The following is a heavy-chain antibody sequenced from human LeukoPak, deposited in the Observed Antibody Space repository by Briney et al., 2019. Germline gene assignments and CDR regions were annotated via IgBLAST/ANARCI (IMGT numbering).Heavy chain of an antibody. CDR1: GGSISSSSYY. J-gene: IGHJ6*02. D-gene: IGHD5-18*01. CDR2: ISGSGGST. CDR3: AKWTETWIQLWNGMDV. Sequence: PSETLSLTCTVSGGSISSSSYYWGWIRQPPGNGLEWVSAISGSGGSTYYADSVKGRFTISRDNSKNTLYLQMNSLRAEDTAVYYCAKWTETWIQLWNGMDVWGQGTTVTVSS. V-gene: IGHV3-23*01.